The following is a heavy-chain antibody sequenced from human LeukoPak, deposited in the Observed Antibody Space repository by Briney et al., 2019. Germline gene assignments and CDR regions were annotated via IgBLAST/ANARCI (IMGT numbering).Heavy chain of an antibody. Sequence: GGSLRLSCAASGFTFSSYAMSWVRQAPGKGLEWVSAISGSGGSTYYADFVKGRFTISRDNSKNTLYLQMNSLKTEDTAVYYCTTDSLGIQLWHPGAFDIWGQGTMVTVSS. D-gene: IGHD5-18*01. CDR2: ISGSGGST. CDR3: TTDSLGIQLWHPGAFDI. V-gene: IGHV3-23*01. J-gene: IGHJ3*02. CDR1: GFTFSSYA.